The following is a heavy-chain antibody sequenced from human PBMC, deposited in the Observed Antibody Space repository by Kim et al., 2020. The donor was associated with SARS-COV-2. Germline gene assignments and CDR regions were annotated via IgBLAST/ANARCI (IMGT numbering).Heavy chain of an antibody. CDR3: ARWTYTPGSRPIDF. CDR1: GGSVSSSSHY. V-gene: IGHV4-61*01. J-gene: IGHJ4*02. CDR2: IYYNGIT. D-gene: IGHD3-10*01. Sequence: SETLSLTCTLSGGSVSSSSHYWSRIRQPQGKGLEWIGYIYYNGITNYNPSLKSRVTISLDTSKNQFSLRLNSVTAADTAVYYCARWTYTPGSRPIDFWGQGTLVSVSS.